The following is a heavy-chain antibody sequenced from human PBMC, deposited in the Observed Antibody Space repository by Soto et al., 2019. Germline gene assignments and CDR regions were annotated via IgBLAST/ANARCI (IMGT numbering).Heavy chain of an antibody. Sequence: GGSLRLSCAASGFTFSSYAMSWVRQAPGKGLEWVSAISGSGGSTYYADSVKGRFTISRDNSKNTLYLQMNSLRAEDTAVYYCAKVADLEGILTGGWFDPWGQGTLVTVSS. V-gene: IGHV3-23*01. J-gene: IGHJ5*02. CDR3: AKVADLEGILTGGWFDP. CDR1: GFTFSSYA. CDR2: ISGSGGST. D-gene: IGHD3-9*01.